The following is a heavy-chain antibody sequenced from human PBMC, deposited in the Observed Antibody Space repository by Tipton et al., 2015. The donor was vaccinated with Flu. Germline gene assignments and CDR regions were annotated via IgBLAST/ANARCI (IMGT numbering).Heavy chain of an antibody. CDR3: ARRDYSNYVSEPKNWFDH. V-gene: IGHV4-38-2*01. Sequence: TLSLTCLVSGDSIRSDYYWGWIRQPPGKGLEWIGHISRGGSAYYNSSLQSRVTISVDSSRNRFSLKVKSVTAADTATYYCARRDYSNYVSEPKNWFDHWGPGTLVSVSS. CDR2: ISRGGSA. CDR1: GDSIRSDYY. D-gene: IGHD4-11*01. J-gene: IGHJ5*02.